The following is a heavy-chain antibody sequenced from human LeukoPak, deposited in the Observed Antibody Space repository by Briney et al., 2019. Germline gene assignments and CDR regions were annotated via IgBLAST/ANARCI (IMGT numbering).Heavy chain of an antibody. Sequence: SETLSLTCTVSGGSISSSSYYWGWIRQPAGKGLEWIGRISASGSTNYNPSLKSRVTISVNTSKNQFSLKLSSVTATDTAVYYCAREQRWLQSLDYWGQGTLVTVSS. CDR3: AREQRWLQSLDY. J-gene: IGHJ4*02. CDR2: ISASGST. D-gene: IGHD5-24*01. V-gene: IGHV4-61*02. CDR1: GGSISSSSYY.